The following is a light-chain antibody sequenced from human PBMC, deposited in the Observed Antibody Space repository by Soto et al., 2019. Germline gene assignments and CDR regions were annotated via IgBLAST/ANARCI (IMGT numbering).Light chain of an antibody. Sequence: EIVLTQSPGILSLSPGERATLSCRASQSVSSDFLAWYQQKPGQAPRLLIYGASTRATGIPDRFSGSGSETDFSRTISRLEPDDVALYYVQQDDTSPITVGRGTRLQIK. CDR2: GAS. CDR3: QQDDTSPIT. J-gene: IGKJ5*01. V-gene: IGKV3-20*01. CDR1: QSVSSDF.